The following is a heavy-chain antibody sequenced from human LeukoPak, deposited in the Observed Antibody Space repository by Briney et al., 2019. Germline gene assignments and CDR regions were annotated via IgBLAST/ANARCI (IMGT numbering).Heavy chain of an antibody. CDR3: ARDLGFTYYDSSGCYSRFDY. D-gene: IGHD3-22*01. Sequence: GGSLRLTCAASGFTFSSYSMNWVRQAPGKGLEWVSYISSSSSTIYYADSVKGRFTISRDNAKNSLYLQMNSLRAEDTAVYYCARDLGFTYYDSSGCYSRFDYWGQGTLVTVSS. J-gene: IGHJ4*02. CDR1: GFTFSSYS. CDR2: ISSSSSTI. V-gene: IGHV3-48*01.